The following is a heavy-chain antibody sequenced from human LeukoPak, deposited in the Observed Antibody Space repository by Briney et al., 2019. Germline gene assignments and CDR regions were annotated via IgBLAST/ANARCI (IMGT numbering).Heavy chain of an antibody. J-gene: IGHJ3*02. CDR2: IYYSGST. CDR3: ARDSHDYDSSGYYGGAFDI. Sequence: SETLSLTCTVSGGSISSGDYYWSWIRQPPGKGLEWIGYIYYSGSTYYNPSLKSRVTISVDTSKNQFSLKLSSVTAADTAVYYCARDSHDYDSSGYYGGAFDIWGQGTMVTVPS. D-gene: IGHD3-22*01. CDR1: GGSISSGDYY. V-gene: IGHV4-30-4*01.